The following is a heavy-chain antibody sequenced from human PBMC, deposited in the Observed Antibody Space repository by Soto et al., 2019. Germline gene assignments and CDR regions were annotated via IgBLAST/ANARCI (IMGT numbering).Heavy chain of an antibody. CDR3: ARDTEAFAP. V-gene: IGHV3-30-3*01. CDR1: GFTFSRYA. Sequence: QVQLVESGGGVVQPGRSLRLSCAASGFTFSRYALHWVRQAPGTGLEGVAVISYDGSNKYYADSVKGRFTISRDNSKNTLYMQMNSLRAEDTAVYYCARDTEAFAPWGQGTLVTVSS. J-gene: IGHJ5*02. CDR2: ISYDGSNK.